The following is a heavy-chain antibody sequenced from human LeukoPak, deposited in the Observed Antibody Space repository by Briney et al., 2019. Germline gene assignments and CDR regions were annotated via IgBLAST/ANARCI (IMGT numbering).Heavy chain of an antibody. D-gene: IGHD1-26*01. J-gene: IGHJ4*02. Sequence: ASVKVSCKASGYIFTGYYMHWVRQAPGQGLEWMGWINPNSGGTNYAQKFQGRVTMTRDTSISTAYMELSRLRSDDTAVYYCARGVVGAPYFDYWGQGTLVTVSS. CDR1: GYIFTGYY. V-gene: IGHV1-2*02. CDR2: INPNSGGT. CDR3: ARGVVGAPYFDY.